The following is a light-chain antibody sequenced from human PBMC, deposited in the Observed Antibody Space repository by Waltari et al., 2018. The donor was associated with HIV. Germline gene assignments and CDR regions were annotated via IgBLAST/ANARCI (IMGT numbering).Light chain of an antibody. CDR2: WAS. CDR1: QSVLSRSNNKNY. J-gene: IGKJ1*01. CDR3: QQYYSSPWT. Sequence: DIVMTQSPEPLEVSLGERATINCKSSQSVLSRSNNKNYLDWYQQKPGQPPKLLIYWASTRESWVPDRCIGSGSGTDFTLTISSLQAEDVAVYFCQQYYSSPWTFGLGTKVEIK. V-gene: IGKV4-1*01.